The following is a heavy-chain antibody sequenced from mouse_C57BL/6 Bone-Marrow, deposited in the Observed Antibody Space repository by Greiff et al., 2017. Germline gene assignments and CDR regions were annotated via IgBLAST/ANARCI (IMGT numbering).Heavy chain of an antibody. Sequence: QVQLQQPGAELVKPGASVKLSCKASGYTFTSYWMQWVKQRPGQGLEWIGEIDPSDSYTNYNQKFKGKATLTVDTSSSTAYMQLSSLTSEDSAVYYCARLGEYDDFDYWGQGTTLTVSS. V-gene: IGHV1-50*01. J-gene: IGHJ2*01. CDR2: IDPSDSYT. CDR1: GYTFTSYW. D-gene: IGHD2-14*01. CDR3: ARLGEYDDFDY.